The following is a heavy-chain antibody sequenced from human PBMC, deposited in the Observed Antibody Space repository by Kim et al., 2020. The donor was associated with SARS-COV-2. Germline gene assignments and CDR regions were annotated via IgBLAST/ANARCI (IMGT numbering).Heavy chain of an antibody. V-gene: IGHV2-70*11. CDR2: IDWDDDK. J-gene: IGHJ6*02. CDR3: ARMDFWSGFRRVGDVENMDV. D-gene: IGHD3-3*01. Sequence: SGPTLVNSTQTLTLTCTFSGFSLSTSGMCVSWIRQPPGKALEWLARIDWDDDKYYSTSLKTRLTISKDTSKYQVVLTMTNMDPVDTATYYCARMDFWSGFRRVGDVENMDVWGQGTTVTVSS. CDR1: GFSLSTSGMC.